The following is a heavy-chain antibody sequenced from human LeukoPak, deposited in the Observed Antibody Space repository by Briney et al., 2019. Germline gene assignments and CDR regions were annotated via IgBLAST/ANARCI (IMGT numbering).Heavy chain of an antibody. Sequence: PSETLSLTCTVSGGSISSYYWSWIRQPPGKGLEWIGYIYYSGSTNYNPSLKSRVTISVDTSKNQFSLKLSSVTAADTAVYYCALPLGGAFDIWGQGTMVTVSS. CDR2: IYYSGST. CDR3: ALPLGGAFDI. J-gene: IGHJ3*02. CDR1: GGSISSYY. D-gene: IGHD3-16*01. V-gene: IGHV4-59*12.